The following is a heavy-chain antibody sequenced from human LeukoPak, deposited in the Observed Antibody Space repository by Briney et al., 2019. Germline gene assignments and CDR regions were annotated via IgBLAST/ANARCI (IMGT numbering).Heavy chain of an antibody. J-gene: IGHJ6*02. CDR3: TRVKEYSSSWYLVPGRYYYYGMDV. V-gene: IGHV3-49*03. Sequence: QPGGSLRLSCTASGFTFGDYAMSWFRQAPGKGLEWVGFIRSKAYGGTTEYAASVKGRFTISRDDSKSIAYLQMNSLKTEDTAVYYCTRVKEYSSSWYLVPGRYYYYGMDVWGQGTTVTVSS. CDR2: IRSKAYGGTT. CDR1: GFTFGDYA. D-gene: IGHD6-13*01.